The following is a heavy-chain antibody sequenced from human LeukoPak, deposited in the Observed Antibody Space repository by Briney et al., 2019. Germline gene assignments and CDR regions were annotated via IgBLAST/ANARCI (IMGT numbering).Heavy chain of an antibody. CDR1: GYTFTSYY. D-gene: IGHD3-10*01. V-gene: IGHV1-46*01. CDR2: INPSGGST. J-gene: IGHJ5*02. CDR3: ARTYYYGSGNYNNWFDP. Sequence: GASVKVSCKASGYTFTSYYMHWVRQAPGQGLEWMGIINPSGGSTSYAQKFQGRVTMTRDTSTSTVYMELSSLRSEDTAVYYCARTYYYGSGNYNNWFDPWGQGTLVTVSS.